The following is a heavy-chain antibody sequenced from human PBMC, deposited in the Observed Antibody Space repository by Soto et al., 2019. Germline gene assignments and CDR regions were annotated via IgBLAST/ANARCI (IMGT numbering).Heavy chain of an antibody. CDR2: IYYSGST. CDR1: GGSISSSSYY. D-gene: IGHD3-22*01. CDR3: ARGDGYYSPFDY. V-gene: IGHV4-39*01. J-gene: IGHJ4*02. Sequence: SETLSLTCTVSGGSISSSSYYWGWIRQPPGKGLEWIGSIYYSGSTYYNPSLKSRVTISVDTSKNQFSLKLSSVTAADTAVYYCARGDGYYSPFDYWGQGTLVTVSS.